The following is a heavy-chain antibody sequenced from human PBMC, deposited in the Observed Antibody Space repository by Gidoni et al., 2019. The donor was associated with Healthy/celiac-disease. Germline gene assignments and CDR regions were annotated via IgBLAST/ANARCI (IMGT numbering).Heavy chain of an antibody. CDR1: AGTFSSYA. D-gene: IGHD6-13*01. Sequence: QVQLLQSGAEVMTPGSSLTVSCKASAGTFSSYAISWVRQPPGQGLEWMGGIIPIFGTANYEQKFQGRVTITADESTSTAYMELSSLRSEDTAVYYCAREPHSSSWLQHWGQGTLVTVSS. V-gene: IGHV1-69*01. CDR3: AREPHSSSWLQH. J-gene: IGHJ1*01. CDR2: IIPIFGTA.